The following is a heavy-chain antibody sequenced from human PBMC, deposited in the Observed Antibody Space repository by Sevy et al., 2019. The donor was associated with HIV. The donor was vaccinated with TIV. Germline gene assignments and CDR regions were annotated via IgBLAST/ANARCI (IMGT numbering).Heavy chain of an antibody. D-gene: IGHD2-2*02. J-gene: IGHJ6*02. CDR1: GFTFSSYG. CDR2: ISYDGSNK. V-gene: IGHV3-30*18. Sequence: GGSLRLSCAASGFTFSSYGMHWVRQAPGKGLEWVALISYDGSNKYYADSVKGRFTISRDNSKNTLYLQMNSLRAEDTAVYYCAKSLGYCSSTSCYTGPYYYYGMDVWGQGTTVTVSS. CDR3: AKSLGYCSSTSCYTGPYYYYGMDV.